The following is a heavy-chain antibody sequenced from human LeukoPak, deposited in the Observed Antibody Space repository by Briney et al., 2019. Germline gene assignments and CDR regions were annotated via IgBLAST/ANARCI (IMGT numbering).Heavy chain of an antibody. J-gene: IGHJ4*02. CDR1: GYTFTSYY. V-gene: IGHV1-2*02. D-gene: IGHD5-12*01. CDR3: ATAIVAIIFRQIAC. CDR2: INPNSGDT. Sequence: ASVKVSCKASGYTFTSYYMHWVRQAPGQGLEWMGWINPNSGDTNYAQKFQGRVTMTRDTSISTAYMELSRLRSDDTAVYYCATAIVAIIFRQIACCGQGTLVT.